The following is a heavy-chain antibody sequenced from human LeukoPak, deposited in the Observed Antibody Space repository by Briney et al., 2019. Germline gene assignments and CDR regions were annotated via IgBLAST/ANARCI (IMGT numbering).Heavy chain of an antibody. D-gene: IGHD3-3*01. CDR2: IGGSGGNT. CDR3: AKTKDGRFFPFHY. CDR1: GFTFSNYA. Sequence: PGGSLRLSCAASGFTFSNYAMIWVRQAPGKGLEWVSAIGGSGGNTYYADSVKGRFTISRDNSKNTLYLQINSLRADDTAVYYCAKTKDGRFFPFHYWGQGTLVTVSS. J-gene: IGHJ4*02. V-gene: IGHV3-23*01.